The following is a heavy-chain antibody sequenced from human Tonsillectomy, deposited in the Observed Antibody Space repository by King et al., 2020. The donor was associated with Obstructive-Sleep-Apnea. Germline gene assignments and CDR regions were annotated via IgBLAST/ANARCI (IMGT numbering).Heavy chain of an antibody. V-gene: IGHV4-38-2*02. J-gene: IGHJ4*02. Sequence: VQLQESGPGLVKPSETLSLTCTVSGYSISSGYYWGWIRQPPGKGLEWIGSIYHSGSTYYNPSLKSGVTISVDTSKNQFSLKLSSVTAADTAVYYCARDVVGATSRDYWGQGTLVTVSS. CDR2: IYHSGST. CDR3: ARDVVGATSRDY. CDR1: GYSISSGYY. D-gene: IGHD1-26*01.